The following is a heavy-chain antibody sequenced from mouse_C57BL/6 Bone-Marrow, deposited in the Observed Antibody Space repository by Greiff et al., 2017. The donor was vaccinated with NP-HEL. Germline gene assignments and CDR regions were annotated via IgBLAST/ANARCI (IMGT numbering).Heavy chain of an antibody. CDR1: GFTFSDYG. D-gene: IGHD2-12*01. Sequence: EVMLVESGGGLVKPGGSLKLSCAASGFTFSDYGMHWVRQAPEKGLEWVAYISSGSSTIYYADTVKGRFTISRDNAKNTLYLQMTSLRSEDTAMYYCARSYRGLYYYAMDYWGQGTSVTVSS. CDR2: ISSGSSTI. V-gene: IGHV5-17*01. J-gene: IGHJ4*01. CDR3: ARSYRGLYYYAMDY.